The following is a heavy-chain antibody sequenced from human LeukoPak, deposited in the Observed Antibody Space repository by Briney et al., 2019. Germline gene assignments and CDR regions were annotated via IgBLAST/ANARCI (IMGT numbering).Heavy chain of an antibody. V-gene: IGHV4-59*08. J-gene: IGHJ4*02. D-gene: IGHD5-18*01. CDR2: SYYRGST. Sequence: PSETLSLTCTVSGGSISSYYWSWIRQPPGKGLEWIGYSYYRGSTKYNPSLKSRVIISLDTSKNQFSLKLSSVTAADTAMYYCAGLPGVFSSGFRFDYWGQGTLVTVSS. CDR3: AGLPGVFSSGFRFDY. CDR1: GGSISSYY.